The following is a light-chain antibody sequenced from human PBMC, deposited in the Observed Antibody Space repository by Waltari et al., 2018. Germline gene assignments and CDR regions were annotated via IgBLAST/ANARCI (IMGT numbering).Light chain of an antibody. CDR1: HEINKA. CDR3: QQANSFPLT. Sequence: DIQMTQSPSSVSASVGDRVSITCRASHEINKAVGWYQQKPGKPPKILIYAASTLQSGVPSRFSGSGSGTDFTLTISTLQPEDFAIYYCQQANSFPLTFGGGTKVEIK. V-gene: IGKV1-12*01. J-gene: IGKJ4*01. CDR2: AAS.